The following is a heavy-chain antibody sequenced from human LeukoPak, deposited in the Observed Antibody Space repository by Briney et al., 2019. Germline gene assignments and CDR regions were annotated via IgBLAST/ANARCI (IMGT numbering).Heavy chain of an antibody. J-gene: IGHJ4*02. Sequence: PGGSLRLSCAASGFTFSHYWMTWVRQAPGKGLEWEANIKPDGSEKYYVDSVKGRFTISRDNAKNSLYLQMNSLRAEDTAVYYCARLDMAVAGTGVDYWGQGTLVTVSS. CDR1: GFTFSHYW. D-gene: IGHD6-19*01. CDR3: ARLDMAVAGTGVDY. CDR2: IKPDGSEK. V-gene: IGHV3-7*01.